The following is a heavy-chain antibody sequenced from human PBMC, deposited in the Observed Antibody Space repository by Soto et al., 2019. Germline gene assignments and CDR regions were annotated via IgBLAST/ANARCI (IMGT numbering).Heavy chain of an antibody. D-gene: IGHD3-3*01. J-gene: IGHJ6*02. V-gene: IGHV1-69*06. CDR2: IIPIFGTA. CDR1: GGTFSSYA. CDR3: ARGGGDFWSGYPAPPYYYYGMDV. Sequence: SVKVSCKASGGTFSSYAISWVRQAPGQGLEWMGGIIPIFGTANYAQKFQGRVTITADKSTSTAYMELSSLRSEDTAVYYCARGGGDFWSGYPAPPYYYYGMDVWGQGTTVTVSS.